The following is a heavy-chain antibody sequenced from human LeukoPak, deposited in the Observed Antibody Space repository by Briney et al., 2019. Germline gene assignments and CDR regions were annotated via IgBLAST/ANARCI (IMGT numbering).Heavy chain of an antibody. CDR1: GFTFSSYA. V-gene: IGHV3-30*02. CDR3: AKDEAAAGVDFDY. Sequence: GGSLRLSCAASGFTFSSYAMHWVRQAPGKGLEWVAFIRSDGSVKYYADPVRGRFTISRDNSKNTLYVQMNSLRAEDTAVYYCAKDEAAAGVDFDYWGQGTLVTVYS. J-gene: IGHJ4*02. CDR2: IRSDGSVK. D-gene: IGHD6-13*01.